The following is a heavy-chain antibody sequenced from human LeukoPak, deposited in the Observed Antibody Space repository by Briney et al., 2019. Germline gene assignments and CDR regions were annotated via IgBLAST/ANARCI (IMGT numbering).Heavy chain of an antibody. Sequence: GGSLRLSGAASGFTSSGYTMNWVRQAPGKGLEWVSSISSSSSYIYYADSVKGRFTISRDNAKNSLYLQMNSLRAEDTAVYYCARGGSWGNNWFDPSGQGTLVTVSS. CDR3: ARGGSWGNNWFDP. CDR2: ISSSSSYI. V-gene: IGHV3-21*01. J-gene: IGHJ5*02. D-gene: IGHD2-15*01. CDR1: GFTSSGYT.